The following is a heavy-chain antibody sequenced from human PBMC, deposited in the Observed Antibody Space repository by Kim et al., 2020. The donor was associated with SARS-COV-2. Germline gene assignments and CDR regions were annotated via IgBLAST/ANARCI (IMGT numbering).Heavy chain of an antibody. J-gene: IGHJ4*02. CDR1: GGTFSSYA. CDR3: ASSVDTAMVSGPGFDFGDY. CDR2: IIPIFGTA. V-gene: IGHV1-69*13. D-gene: IGHD5-18*01. Sequence: SVKVSCKASGGTFSSYAISWVRQAPGQGLEWMGGIIPIFGTANYAQKFQGRVTITADESTSTAYMELSSLRSEDTAVYYCASSVDTAMVSGPGFDFGDYWGQGTLVTVSS.